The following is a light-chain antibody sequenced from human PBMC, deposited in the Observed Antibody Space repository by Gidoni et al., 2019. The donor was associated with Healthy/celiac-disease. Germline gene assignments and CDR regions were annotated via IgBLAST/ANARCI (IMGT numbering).Light chain of an antibody. J-gene: IGKJ2*01. CDR3: QQYNNWPPP. V-gene: IGKV3-15*01. CDR1: QSVSSN. CDR2: GAS. Sequence: EIVMTPSPATLSVSPGERAPLSCRASQSVSSNLAWYQQKPGQAPRLLIYGASTRATGIPARFSGSGSGTEFTLTISSLQSEDFAVYYCQQYNNWPPPFGQGTKLEIK.